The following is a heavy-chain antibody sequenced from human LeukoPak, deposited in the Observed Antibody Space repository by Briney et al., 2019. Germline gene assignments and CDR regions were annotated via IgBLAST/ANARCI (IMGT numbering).Heavy chain of an antibody. V-gene: IGHV4-34*01. CDR3: ARGRGYDYVWGSYFPTYLDY. D-gene: IGHD3-16*01. J-gene: IGHJ4*02. Sequence: PSETLSLTCAVYGGSFSGYYWSWIRQPPGKGLERIGEINHSGSTNYNPSLKSRVTISVDTSKNQFSLKLSSVTAADTAVYYCARGRGYDYVWGSYFPTYLDYWGQGTLVTVSS. CDR2: INHSGST. CDR1: GGSFSGYY.